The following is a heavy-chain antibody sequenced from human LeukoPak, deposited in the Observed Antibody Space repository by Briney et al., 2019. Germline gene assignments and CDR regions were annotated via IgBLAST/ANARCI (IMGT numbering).Heavy chain of an antibody. CDR1: GASMSSDGYY. CDR2: IYSGGST. CDR3: ASAGHCANGVCRNWFGP. Sequence: SQTPSLTCNLSGASMSSDGYYWNWLRQPAGKGLEWIGRIYSGGSTNYNPSLKSRVTLSVDTSKNRLSLKLSYVTAADTAVYYCASAGHCANGVCRNWFGPWGQGILVTVS. V-gene: IGHV4-61*02. J-gene: IGHJ5*02. D-gene: IGHD2-8*01.